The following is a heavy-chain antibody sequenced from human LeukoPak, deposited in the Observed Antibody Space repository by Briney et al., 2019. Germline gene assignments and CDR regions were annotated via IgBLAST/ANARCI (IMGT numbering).Heavy chain of an antibody. CDR3: ALPYFGAGVDAFDI. Sequence: SQTLSLTCAVSGGSISSGGYSWSWIRQAPGKGLEWIGYIYHSGSTYYNPSLKSRVTISVDTSKNQFYLKLTSVTAADTALYYCALPYFGAGVDAFDIWGQGTRVAVSS. CDR1: GGSISSGGYS. V-gene: IGHV4-30-2*01. CDR2: IYHSGST. D-gene: IGHD3-10*01. J-gene: IGHJ3*02.